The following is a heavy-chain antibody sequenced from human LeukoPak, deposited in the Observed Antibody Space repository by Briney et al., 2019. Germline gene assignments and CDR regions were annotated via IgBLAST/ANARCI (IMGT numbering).Heavy chain of an antibody. D-gene: IGHD5-18*01. V-gene: IGHV4-59*01. J-gene: IGHJ4*02. CDR3: ASSGYSYGYEGYFDY. CDR2: IYYSGST. Sequence: GSLRLSCAASGFTFSSYAMHWVRQAPGKGLEWIGYIYYSGSTNYNPFLKSRVTISVDTSKNQFSLKLSSVTAADTAVYYCASSGYSYGYEGYFDYWGQGTLVTVSS. CDR1: GFTFSSYA.